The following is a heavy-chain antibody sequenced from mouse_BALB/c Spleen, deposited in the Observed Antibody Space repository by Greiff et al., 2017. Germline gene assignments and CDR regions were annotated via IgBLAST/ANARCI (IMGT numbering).Heavy chain of an antibody. V-gene: IGHV5-9-4*01. J-gene: IGHJ4*01. CDR3: ARGSTATWAMDY. D-gene: IGHD1-2*01. CDR2: ISSGGSYT. Sequence: EVQGVESGGGLVKPGGSLKLSCAASGFTFSSYAMSWVRQSPEKRLEWVAEISSGGSYTYYPDTVTGRFTISRDNAKNTLYLEMSSLRSEDTAMYYCARGSTATWAMDYWGQGTSVTVSS. CDR1: GFTFSSYA.